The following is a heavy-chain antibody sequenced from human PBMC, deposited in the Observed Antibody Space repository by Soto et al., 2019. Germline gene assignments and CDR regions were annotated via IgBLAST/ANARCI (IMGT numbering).Heavy chain of an antibody. Sequence: GGSLRLSCVSSVFPFSGYDMHWVRQARGKGLEWVSAIGSAGDTYYPGSVKGRFTISRENAKNSLYLHMNSLRGGDTAVYYCARDQRSAFDIRGQGTMVTVSS. CDR2: IGSAGDT. CDR1: VFPFSGYD. J-gene: IGHJ3*02. CDR3: ARDQRSAFDI. V-gene: IGHV3-13*01. D-gene: IGHD1-1*01.